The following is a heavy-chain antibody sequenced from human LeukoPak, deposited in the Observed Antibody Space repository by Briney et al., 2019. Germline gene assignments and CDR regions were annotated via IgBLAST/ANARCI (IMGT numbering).Heavy chain of an antibody. Sequence: PGRSLRLSCAASGFTFRTYAMHWVRQAPGKGLEWVALISYDGRNEYYADSVKGRFTISRDNSKNTLYLQMNSLRAEDTAVYYCARDTGPAAIRYGGYYDYGMDVWGQGTTVTVSS. CDR2: ISYDGRNE. J-gene: IGHJ6*02. CDR1: GFTFRTYA. CDR3: ARDTGPAAIRYGGYYDYGMDV. V-gene: IGHV3-30*04. D-gene: IGHD2-2*01.